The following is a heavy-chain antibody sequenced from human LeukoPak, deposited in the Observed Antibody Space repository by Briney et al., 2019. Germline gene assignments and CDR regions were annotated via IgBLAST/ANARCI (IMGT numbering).Heavy chain of an antibody. CDR1: GGSISSYY. V-gene: IGHV4-59*01. CDR2: IYYSGNT. D-gene: IGHD3-10*01. J-gene: IGHJ4*02. Sequence: SETLSLTCTVSGGSISSYYWSWIRQPPGKGLEWIGYIYYSGNTNYNPSLKSRVTISVDTSKKQFSLNLRSVTAADTAVYYCARTPTYYGSATYLDYWGQGTLVTVSS. CDR3: ARTPTYYGSATYLDY.